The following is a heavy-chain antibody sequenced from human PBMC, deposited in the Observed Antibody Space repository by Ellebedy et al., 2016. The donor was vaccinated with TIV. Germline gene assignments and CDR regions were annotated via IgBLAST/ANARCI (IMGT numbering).Heavy chain of an antibody. CDR2: IYYTGST. Sequence: SETLSLXXTVSGGSISSYYWSWIRQPPGKGLEWIGNIYYTGSTNYNPSLKSRVTISVDTSKNQFSLEVSSVTAADTAVYYCARLQAAAGTSYYFQHWGQGTLVTVSS. J-gene: IGHJ1*01. CDR1: GGSISSYY. D-gene: IGHD6-13*01. CDR3: ARLQAAAGTSYYFQH. V-gene: IGHV4-59*08.